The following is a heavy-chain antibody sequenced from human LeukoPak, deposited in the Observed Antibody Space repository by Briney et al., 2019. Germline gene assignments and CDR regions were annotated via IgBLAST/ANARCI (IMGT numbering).Heavy chain of an antibody. V-gene: IGHV3-9*01. Sequence: PGRSLRLSCAASGFTFDDYAMHWVRQAPGKGLEWVSGISWNSGSIGYADSVKGRFTISRDNAKNSLYLQMNSLRAEDTALYYCAKGYYYDSSGRLGYWGQGTLVTVSS. J-gene: IGHJ4*02. CDR2: ISWNSGSI. CDR3: AKGYYYDSSGRLGY. D-gene: IGHD3-22*01. CDR1: GFTFDDYA.